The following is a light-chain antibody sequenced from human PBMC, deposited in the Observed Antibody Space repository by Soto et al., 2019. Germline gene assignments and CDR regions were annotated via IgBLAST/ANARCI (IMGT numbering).Light chain of an antibody. V-gene: IGKV1-39*01. J-gene: IGKJ2*01. Sequence: DIQMTQSPSSLPASVGDRISITCRASQSIGTYLSWYQQKPGKAPKLLIYGASNLQSGVPSRFGGSGSETGFTLTISSLQPEDFATYYCQQSYSAPRTFGQGTKVEIK. CDR3: QQSYSAPRT. CDR1: QSIGTY. CDR2: GAS.